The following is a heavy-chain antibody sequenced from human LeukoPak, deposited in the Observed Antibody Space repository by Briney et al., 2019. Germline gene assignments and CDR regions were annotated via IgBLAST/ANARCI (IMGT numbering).Heavy chain of an antibody. Sequence: SETLSLTCTVSGGSISSSSYYWAWIRQPPGKGLEWIGIVNYSGNTYYNPSLKSRVAISVDTSKNHFSLKLSSVTVADTAVYYCARHVPKTTVGAFDYWGQGTLVTVSS. J-gene: IGHJ4*02. D-gene: IGHD1-26*01. V-gene: IGHV4-39*01. CDR1: GGSISSSSYY. CDR3: ARHVPKTTVGAFDY. CDR2: VNYSGNT.